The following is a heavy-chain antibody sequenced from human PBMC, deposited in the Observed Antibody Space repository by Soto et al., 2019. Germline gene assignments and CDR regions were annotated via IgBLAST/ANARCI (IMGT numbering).Heavy chain of an antibody. CDR1: GGSISSSSYY. D-gene: IGHD4-17*01. CDR3: ARGSHDYGDYYFDY. Sequence: PSETLSLTCTVSGGSISSSSYYWGWIRQPPGKGLEWIGSIYYSGSTYYNPSLKSRVTISVDKSKNQFSLKLSSVTAADTAVYYCARGSHDYGDYYFDYWGQGTLVTVSS. CDR2: IYYSGST. J-gene: IGHJ4*02. V-gene: IGHV4-39*07.